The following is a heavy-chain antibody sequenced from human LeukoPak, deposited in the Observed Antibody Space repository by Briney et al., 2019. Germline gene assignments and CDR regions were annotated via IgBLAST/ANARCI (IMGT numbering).Heavy chain of an antibody. CDR1: GYTFTGYY. CDR3: ARVGASTYFDY. CDR2: INTNTGNP. D-gene: IGHD1-26*01. Sequence: ASVKVSCKASGYTFTGYYMHWVRQAPGQGLEWMGWINTNTGNPTYAQGFTGRFVFSLDTSVSTAYLQIGSLKAEDTAVYYCARVGASTYFDYWGQGTLVTVSS. V-gene: IGHV7-4-1*01. J-gene: IGHJ4*02.